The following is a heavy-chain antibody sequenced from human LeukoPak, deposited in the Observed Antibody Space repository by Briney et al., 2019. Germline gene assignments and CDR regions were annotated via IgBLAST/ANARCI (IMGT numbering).Heavy chain of an antibody. D-gene: IGHD3-22*01. J-gene: IGHJ5*02. CDR1: GGSISSYY. V-gene: IGHV4-4*07. CDR2: IYTSGST. Sequence: PSETLSLTCTVSGGSISSYYWSWIRQPAGKGLEWIGRIYTSGSTYYNPSLKSRVTISVDTSKNQFSLKLSSVTAAGTAVYYCARGGPYYYDSSGYPNWFDPWGQGTLVTVSS. CDR3: ARGGPYYYDSSGYPNWFDP.